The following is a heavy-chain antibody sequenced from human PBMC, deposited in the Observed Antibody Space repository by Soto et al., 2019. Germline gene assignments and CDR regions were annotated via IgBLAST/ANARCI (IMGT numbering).Heavy chain of an antibody. CDR3: ARGPLGDTDY. V-gene: IGHV4-59*01. CDR2: IYYSGST. J-gene: IGHJ4*02. Sequence: VSISSYYWSWIRQPPGKGLEWIGYIYYSGSTNYNPSLKSRVTISVDTSKNQFSLKLSSVTAADTAVYYCARGPLGDTDYWGQGTLVTV. CDR1: VSISSYY.